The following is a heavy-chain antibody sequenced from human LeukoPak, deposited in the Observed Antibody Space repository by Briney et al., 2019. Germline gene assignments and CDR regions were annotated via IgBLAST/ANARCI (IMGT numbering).Heavy chain of an antibody. CDR2: INHSGST. CDR1: GGSFSGYY. V-gene: IGHV4-34*01. D-gene: IGHD3-9*01. J-gene: IGHJ4*02. CDR3: ARDRYDILTGYHYFDY. Sequence: SETLSLTCAVYGGSFSGYYWSWIRQPPGKGLEWIGEINHSGSTNYNPSLKSRVTISVDTSKNQFSLKLSSVTAADTAVYYCARDRYDILTGYHYFDYWGQGTLVTVSS.